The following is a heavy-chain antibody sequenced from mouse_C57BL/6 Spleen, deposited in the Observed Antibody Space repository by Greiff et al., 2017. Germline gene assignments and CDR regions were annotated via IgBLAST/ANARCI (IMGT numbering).Heavy chain of an antibody. CDR1: GYAFSSYW. J-gene: IGHJ2*01. D-gene: IGHD1-1*01. Sequence: VKVVESGAELVKPGASVKISCKASGYAFSSYWMNWVKQRPGKGLEWIGQIYPGDGDTNYNGKFKGKATLTADKSSSTAYMQLSSLTSEDSAVYFCAKAPRLLRYFDYWGQGTTLTVSS. CDR3: AKAPRLLRYFDY. V-gene: IGHV1-80*01. CDR2: IYPGDGDT.